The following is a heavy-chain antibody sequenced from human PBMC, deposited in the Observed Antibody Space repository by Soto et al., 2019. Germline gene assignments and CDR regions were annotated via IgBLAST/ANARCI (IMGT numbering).Heavy chain of an antibody. CDR3: TAGRFWSSGWDY. Sequence: EVQLVESGGGLVKPGGSLRLSCAASGFTFSNAWMNWVRQAPGKGLEWVGRIKSKTDGGTTDYAAPVKGRFTISRDDSKNTLYLQMNSLKTEDTAVYYCTAGRFWSSGWDYWGQGTLVTVSS. J-gene: IGHJ4*02. CDR1: GFTFSNAW. V-gene: IGHV3-15*07. CDR2: IKSKTDGGTT. D-gene: IGHD6-19*01.